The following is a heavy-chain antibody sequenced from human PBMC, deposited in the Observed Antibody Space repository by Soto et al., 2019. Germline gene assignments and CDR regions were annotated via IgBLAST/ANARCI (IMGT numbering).Heavy chain of an antibody. J-gene: IGHJ6*02. CDR3: ARWLPGTSSVAFGMDV. V-gene: IGHV3-48*02. CDR2: ISSSSSSI. D-gene: IGHD5-12*01. CDR1: GFIFIRDS. Sequence: GGSLRLSCAGSGFIFIRDSMTWVRQAPGKGLEWVSYISSSSSSIFYADSVKGRFTISRDNAKNSLYLQMNSLRDEDTAVYFCARWLPGTSSVAFGMDVWGQGTTVTVSS.